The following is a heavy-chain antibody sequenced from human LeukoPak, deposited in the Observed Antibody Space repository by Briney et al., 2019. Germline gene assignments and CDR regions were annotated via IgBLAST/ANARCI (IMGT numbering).Heavy chain of an antibody. CDR1: GFTFSSYA. D-gene: IGHD3-10*01. Sequence: GRSLRLSCAASGFTFSSYAMHWVRQAPGKGLEWVAVISYDGSNKYYADSVKGRFTISRDNSKNTLYLQMNSQGAEDTAVYYCARDRRISGWYFDLWGRGTLVTVSS. CDR3: ARDRRISGWYFDL. V-gene: IGHV3-30*04. J-gene: IGHJ2*01. CDR2: ISYDGSNK.